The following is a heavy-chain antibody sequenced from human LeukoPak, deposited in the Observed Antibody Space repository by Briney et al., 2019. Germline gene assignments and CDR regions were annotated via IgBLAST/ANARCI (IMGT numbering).Heavy chain of an antibody. D-gene: IGHD2-2*01. Sequence: ASVKVSCKASGYTFTSYAMHWVRQAPGQRLEWMGWINAGNGNTKYSQEFQGRVTITRDTSASTAYMELSSLRAEDTAVYYCARGTEVPAAHYYYYYYMDVWGKGTTVTVSS. CDR1: GYTFTSYA. CDR2: INAGNGNT. CDR3: ARGTEVPAAHYYYYYYMDV. V-gene: IGHV1-3*03. J-gene: IGHJ6*03.